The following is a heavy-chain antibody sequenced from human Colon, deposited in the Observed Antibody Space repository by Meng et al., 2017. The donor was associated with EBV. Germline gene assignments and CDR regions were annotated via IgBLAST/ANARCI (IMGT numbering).Heavy chain of an antibody. CDR1: GNSFTSYW. CDR3: ARVSRYGDYADY. CDR2: VYPGDSDT. Sequence: GAEVKKPGAVLKISCKGFGNSFTSYWIGWVRQMPGKGLEWMGIVYPGDSDTRYSPSFQGQVTFSADKSISTAYLQWSSLKASDTAMYYCARVSRYGDYADYWGQGTLVTVSS. J-gene: IGHJ4*02. D-gene: IGHD4-17*01. V-gene: IGHV5-51*03.